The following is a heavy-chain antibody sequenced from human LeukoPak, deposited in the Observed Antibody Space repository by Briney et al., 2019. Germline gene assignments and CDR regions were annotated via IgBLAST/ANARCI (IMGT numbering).Heavy chain of an antibody. V-gene: IGHV4-59*08. J-gene: IGHJ4*02. CDR3: AGEKGNKYFHFDY. CDR1: GGSISSYY. CDR2: IYYSGST. D-gene: IGHD1/OR15-1a*01. Sequence: PSETLSLTCTVSGGSISSYYWSWIRQPPGKGLEWIGYIYYSGSTNYNPSLKSRVTISVDTSKNQFSLKLSSATAADTAVYYCAGEKGNKYFHFDYWGQGTLVTVSS.